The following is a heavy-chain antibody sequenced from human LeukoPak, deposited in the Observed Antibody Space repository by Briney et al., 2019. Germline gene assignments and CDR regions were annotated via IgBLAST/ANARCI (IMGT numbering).Heavy chain of an antibody. CDR2: IFSNGDT. CDR1: DFTVSRNY. V-gene: IGHV3-53*01. CDR3: TRDQMNY. Sequence: PGGSLRLSCTASDFTVSRNYMLWVRQAPGKGLEWVSLIFSNGDTHYADSVKRRFTISRDTSKTTVSLQMNSLRVEDTAMYYCTRDQMNYWGQGTLVTVSS. J-gene: IGHJ4*02. D-gene: IGHD5-24*01.